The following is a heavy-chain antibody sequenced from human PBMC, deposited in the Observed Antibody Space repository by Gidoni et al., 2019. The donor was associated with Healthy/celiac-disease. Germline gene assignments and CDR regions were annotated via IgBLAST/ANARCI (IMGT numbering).Heavy chain of an antibody. CDR2: IIPIFGTA. Sequence: QVQLVQSGAEVKKPGSSVKVSCKASGGTFTSYSISWVRQAPGKGLEWMGGIIPIFGTANYAQKFQGRVTITADESTSTAYMELSSLRSEDTAVYYCAREAPHPGGSYGNGMDVWGQGTTVTVSS. V-gene: IGHV1-69*01. CDR3: AREAPHPGGSYGNGMDV. D-gene: IGHD1-26*01. J-gene: IGHJ6*02. CDR1: GGTFTSYS.